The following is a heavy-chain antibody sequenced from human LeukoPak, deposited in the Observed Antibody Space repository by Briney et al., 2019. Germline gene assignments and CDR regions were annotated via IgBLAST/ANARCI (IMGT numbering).Heavy chain of an antibody. Sequence: SETLSLTCTVSGGSISSYYWSWIRQPPGKGLEWIGYIYYSGSTNYNPSLKSRVTISVDTSKNQFSLKLSSVTAADTAVYYCARGLAEMATTYYFDYWGQGALVTVSS. J-gene: IGHJ4*02. V-gene: IGHV4-59*12. CDR1: GGSISSYY. CDR3: ARGLAEMATTYYFDY. D-gene: IGHD5-12*01. CDR2: IYYSGST.